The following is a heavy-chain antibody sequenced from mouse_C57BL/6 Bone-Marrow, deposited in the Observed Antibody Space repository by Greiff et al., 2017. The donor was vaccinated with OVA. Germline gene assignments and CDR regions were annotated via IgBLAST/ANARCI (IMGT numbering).Heavy chain of an antibody. CDR3: ASAVYYSNPYAMDY. CDR2: IDPSDSYT. J-gene: IGHJ4*01. Sequence: QVHVKQPGAELVRPGTSVKLSCKASGYTFTSYWMHWVKQRPGQGLEWIGVIDPSDSYTNYNQKFKGKATLTVDTSSSTAYMQLSSLTSEDSAVYYCASAVYYSNPYAMDYWGQGTSVTVSS. CDR1: GYTFTSYW. D-gene: IGHD2-5*01. V-gene: IGHV1-59*01.